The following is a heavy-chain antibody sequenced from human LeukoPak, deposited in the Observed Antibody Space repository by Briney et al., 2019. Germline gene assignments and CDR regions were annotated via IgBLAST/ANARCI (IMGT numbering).Heavy chain of an antibody. J-gene: IGHJ6*02. CDR1: GFTFSSYA. D-gene: IGHD3-22*01. CDR3: ARDESYYDSSGYSQSNGMDV. Sequence: GGSLRLSCAASGFTFSSYAMHWVRQAPGKGLEWVAVISYDGSNKYYADSVKGRFTISRDNSKNTLYLQMNSLRAEDTAVYYCARDESYYDSSGYSQSNGMDVWGQGTTVTVSS. V-gene: IGHV3-30-3*01. CDR2: ISYDGSNK.